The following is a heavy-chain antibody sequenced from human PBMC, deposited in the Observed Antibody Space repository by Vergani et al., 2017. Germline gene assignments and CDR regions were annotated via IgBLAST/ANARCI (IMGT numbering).Heavy chain of an antibody. CDR3: AIAGTGTTSEGRHAFDI. CDR1: GGSISSGDYY. CDR2: IYYSGST. Sequence: QVQLQESGPGLVKPSQTLSLTCTVSGGSISSGDYYWSWIRQPPGKGLEWIGYIYYSGSTYYNPSLKSRVTISVDTSKNQFSLKLSSVTAADTAVYYCAIAGTGTTSEGRHAFDIWGQGTMVTVSS. J-gene: IGHJ3*02. D-gene: IGHD1-1*01. V-gene: IGHV4-30-4*01.